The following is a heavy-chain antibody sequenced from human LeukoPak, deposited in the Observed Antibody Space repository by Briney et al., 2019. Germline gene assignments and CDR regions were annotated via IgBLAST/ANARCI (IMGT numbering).Heavy chain of an antibody. Sequence: SETLSLTCAVSGESFSGYYWSWIRQPPGKGLEWIGEINHSGSTNYNPSLMSRVTISVDTSKNQFTLKLSAVTAAYTAVYYWARGTVRWLQHPGYYFDYWGKGTLVTVSS. D-gene: IGHD5-24*01. V-gene: IGHV4-34*01. CDR3: ARGTVRWLQHPGYYFDY. CDR2: INHSGST. CDR1: GESFSGYY. J-gene: IGHJ4*02.